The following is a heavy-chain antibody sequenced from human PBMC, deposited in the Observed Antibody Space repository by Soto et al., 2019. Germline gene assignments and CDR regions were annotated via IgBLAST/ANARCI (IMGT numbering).Heavy chain of an antibody. V-gene: IGHV4-39*01. CDR3: TRRYNWNDNYFDT. J-gene: IGHJ5*02. CDR2: SYYSGTT. CDR1: GASISVHSYY. D-gene: IGHD1-20*01. Sequence: SETLSLTCTVSGASISVHSYYWTWIHQPPGKGLQWIGSSYYSGTTYFNPSLKSRATISVDTSKNQFSLRLTSVTAADTAIYYCTRRYNWNDNYFDTWGPGALVTVSS.